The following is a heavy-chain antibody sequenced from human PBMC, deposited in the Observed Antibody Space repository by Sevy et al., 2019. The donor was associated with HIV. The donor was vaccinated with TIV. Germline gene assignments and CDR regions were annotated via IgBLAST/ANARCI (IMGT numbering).Heavy chain of an antibody. D-gene: IGHD1-26*01. Sequence: ASVKVSCKASGYTFTSYGISWVRQAPGQGLEWMGWISAYNGNTNYAQKLQGRVTMTTDTSTSTAYMELRSLRSDDTAVYYCARDSGSYDALHAFDIWGQGTMVTVSS. J-gene: IGHJ3*02. CDR2: ISAYNGNT. V-gene: IGHV1-18*01. CDR3: ARDSGSYDALHAFDI. CDR1: GYTFTSYG.